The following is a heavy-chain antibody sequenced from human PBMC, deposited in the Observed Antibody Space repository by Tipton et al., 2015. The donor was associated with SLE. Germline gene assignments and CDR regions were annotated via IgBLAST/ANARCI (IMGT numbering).Heavy chain of an antibody. Sequence: TLSLTCTVSGGSINNDYWSWIRQPAGKGLEWIGHIYTTGSTNYNPSLTSRVTISVDTSKNQFSLKLSSVTAADTAVYYCARVYPNYGDYEYFQHWGQGTLVTVSS. CDR1: GGSINNDY. J-gene: IGHJ1*01. D-gene: IGHD4-17*01. CDR3: ARVYPNYGDYEYFQH. V-gene: IGHV4-4*07. CDR2: IYTTGST.